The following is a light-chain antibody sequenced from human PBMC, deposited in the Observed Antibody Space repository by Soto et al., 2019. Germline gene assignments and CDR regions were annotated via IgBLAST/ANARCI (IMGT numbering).Light chain of an antibody. J-gene: IGKJ5*01. CDR1: QSFRGL. Sequence: EVVLTQAPVTLSLSPGQRATLSCRASQSFRGLLAWYQQKPGQAPRLLIYDAYNRATGIPPRFSGSGSGTDFTLTISSLEHEDFAVYDCQQQHMWTIPFGQRTLLENK. CDR2: DAY. V-gene: IGKV3-11*01. CDR3: QQQHMWTIP.